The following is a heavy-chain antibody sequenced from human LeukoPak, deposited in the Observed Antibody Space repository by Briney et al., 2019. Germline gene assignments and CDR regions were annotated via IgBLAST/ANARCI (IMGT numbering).Heavy chain of an antibody. CDR1: GFTFSSYS. D-gene: IGHD2-21*01. J-gene: IGHJ4*02. V-gene: IGHV3-21*01. CDR2: ISSSSSYI. CDR3: ARDGITPPGIFNFDY. Sequence: PGGSLRLSCAASGFTFSSYSMNWVRQAPGKGLEWVSSISSSSSYIYYADSVKGRFTISRDNAKNSLYLQMNSLRAEDTAVYYCARDGITPPGIFNFDYWGQGTLVTVSS.